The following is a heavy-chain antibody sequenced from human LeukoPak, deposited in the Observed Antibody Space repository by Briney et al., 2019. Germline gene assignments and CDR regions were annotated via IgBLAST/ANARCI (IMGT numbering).Heavy chain of an antibody. Sequence: GGSLRLSCAASGFTFSSYGMHWVRQAPGKGLEWVAFIRYGGSNKYYADSVKGRFTISRDNSKNTLYLQMNSLRAEDTAVYYCAKDRVDGDTPYYFDYWGQGTLVTVSS. CDR1: GFTFSSYG. D-gene: IGHD4-17*01. J-gene: IGHJ4*02. V-gene: IGHV3-30*02. CDR3: AKDRVDGDTPYYFDY. CDR2: IRYGGSNK.